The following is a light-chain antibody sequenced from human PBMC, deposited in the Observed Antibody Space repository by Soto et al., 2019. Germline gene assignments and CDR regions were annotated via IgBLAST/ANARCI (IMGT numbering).Light chain of an antibody. CDR1: QDISVY. CDR2: SAS. V-gene: IGKV1-27*01. CDR3: QKFNTATLT. Sequence: DIQMTQSPSSLSASVGDRVTITCRASQDISVYLAWYQQKPGKVPKLLIYSASTLQSGVPSRFSRSGSWTDFTLTIGSLQPEDVATYYCQKFNTATLTFGQGTRLEMK. J-gene: IGKJ5*01.